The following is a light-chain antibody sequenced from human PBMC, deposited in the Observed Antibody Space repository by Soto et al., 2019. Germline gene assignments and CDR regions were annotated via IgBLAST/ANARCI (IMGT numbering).Light chain of an antibody. CDR1: QRVASAY. J-gene: IGKJ1*01. Sequence: ETVLTQSPGILSLSPGERATLSCRASQRVASAYLAWYQQKSGQVPRLLIYGASSRATGIPDRFSGSGSGTDFTLTISSLEPEDFAVYYCEQYCSSHWTFGPGTKVEIK. V-gene: IGKV3-20*01. CDR2: GAS. CDR3: EQYCSSHWT.